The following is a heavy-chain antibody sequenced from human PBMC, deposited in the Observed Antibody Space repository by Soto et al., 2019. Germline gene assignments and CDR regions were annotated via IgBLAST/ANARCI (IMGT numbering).Heavy chain of an antibody. V-gene: IGHV5-10-1*01. CDR2: IDPSESYI. CDR1: GYTFTTYW. J-gene: IGHJ5*02. D-gene: IGHD3-3*01. CDR3: ARQALFGSYWFDQ. Sequence: GESLKISCQGSGYTFTTYWISWVRQMPGKGLEWLGRIDPSESYINYSPAFQGHVTISADKSTSTAHLQWSSLKASDTAMYYCARQALFGSYWFDQWGQGTLVTVSS.